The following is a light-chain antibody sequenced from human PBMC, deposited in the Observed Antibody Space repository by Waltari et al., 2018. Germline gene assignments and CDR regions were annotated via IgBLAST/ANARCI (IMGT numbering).Light chain of an antibody. CDR1: QNVLYSSNNKNF. CDR3: HQYYTSPFT. Sequence: DIVMTQSPDSLAVVRGDRATISLKSSQNVLYSSNNKNFLAWYQQKPGQPPKLLIYWASTRESGVPDRFSGSGSGTDFTLTISSLQAEDVAVYSCHQYYTSPFTFGPGTKVDIK. V-gene: IGKV4-1*01. CDR2: WAS. J-gene: IGKJ3*01.